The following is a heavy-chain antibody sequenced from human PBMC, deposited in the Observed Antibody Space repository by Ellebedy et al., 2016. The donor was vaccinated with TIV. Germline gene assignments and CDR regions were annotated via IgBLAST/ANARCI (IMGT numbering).Heavy chain of an antibody. CDR2: IRSKANSYAT. V-gene: IGHV3-73*01. CDR1: GFTFNGSA. D-gene: IGHD5-24*01. CDR3: AKDAREKAQISWEHDS. J-gene: IGHJ4*02. Sequence: PGGSLRLSCAASGFTFNGSAMHWVRQASGKGLEWVGRIRSKANSYATAYAASVKGRFTISRDDSKNTANLHMNSLRTEDTAVYYCAKDAREKAQISWEHDSWGQGTLVTVSS.